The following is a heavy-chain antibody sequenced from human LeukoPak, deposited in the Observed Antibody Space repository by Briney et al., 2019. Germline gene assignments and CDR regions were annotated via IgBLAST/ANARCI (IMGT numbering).Heavy chain of an antibody. J-gene: IGHJ3*02. CDR3: ARLGLYCGGDCYPGAFDI. V-gene: IGHV3-53*01. CDR1: GFTVSSNY. Sequence: GGSLRLSCAASGFTVSSNYMSWVRQAPGKGLEWVSVMYSGGSTYYADSVKGRFTISRDNSKNTLYLQMNSLRAEDTAVYYCARLGLYCGGDCYPGAFDIWGQGTMVTVSS. D-gene: IGHD2-21*02. CDR2: MYSGGST.